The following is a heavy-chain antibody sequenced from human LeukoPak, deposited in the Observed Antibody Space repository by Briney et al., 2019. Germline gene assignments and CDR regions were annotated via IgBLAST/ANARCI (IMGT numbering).Heavy chain of an antibody. CDR3: ARGSYCTNGVCYLWSPYNWFDP. CDR1: GGSFSGYY. J-gene: IGHJ5*02. V-gene: IGHV4-34*01. Sequence: SETLSLTCAVYGGSFSGYYWSWIRQPPGKGLEWIGEINHSGSTNYNPSLKSRVTISVDTSKNQFSLKLSSVTAADTAVYYCARGSYCTNGVCYLWSPYNWFDPWGQGTLVTVSS. D-gene: IGHD2-8*01. CDR2: INHSGST.